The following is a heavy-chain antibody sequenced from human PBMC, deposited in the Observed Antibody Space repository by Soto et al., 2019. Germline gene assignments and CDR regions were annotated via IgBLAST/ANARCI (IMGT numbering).Heavy chain of an antibody. CDR3: ATDSSYYYDSSGFDY. V-gene: IGHV1-24*01. Sequence: GASVKVSCKVSGYTLTELSMHWVRQAPGKGLEWMGGFDPEDGETIYAQKFQGRVTMTEDTSTDTAYMELSSLRSEDTAVYYCATDSSYYYDSSGFDYWGQGTLVTVSS. CDR2: FDPEDGET. CDR1: GYTLTELS. J-gene: IGHJ4*02. D-gene: IGHD3-22*01.